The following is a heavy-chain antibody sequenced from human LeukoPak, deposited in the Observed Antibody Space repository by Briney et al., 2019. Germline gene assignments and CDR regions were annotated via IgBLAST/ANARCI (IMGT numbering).Heavy chain of an antibody. J-gene: IGHJ4*02. CDR2: IRTDSGII. V-gene: IGHV3-48*02. CDR3: ARDHAFAFEY. Sequence: GGSLRLSCAASGFTFSSYSMIWARQAPGKGLEWLSYIRTDSGIIDYAASVKGRFTVSRDNAKTSLYLQMNSLRDEDTAVYYCARDHAFAFEYWGQGIQVTVSS. CDR1: GFTFSSYS.